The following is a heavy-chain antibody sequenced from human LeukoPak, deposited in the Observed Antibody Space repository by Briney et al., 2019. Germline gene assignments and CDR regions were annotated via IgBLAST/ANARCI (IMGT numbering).Heavy chain of an antibody. CDR2: ISGSGGST. D-gene: IGHD6-13*01. V-gene: IGHV3-23*01. CDR1: GFTFSSYA. CDR3: AKDGYRAAAGTYYYGMDV. J-gene: IGHJ6*02. Sequence: GGSLRLSCAGSGFTFSSYAMSWVRQAPGKGLEWVSAISGSGGSTYYADSVKGRFTISRDNSKNTLYLQMNSLRAEDTAVYYCAKDGYRAAAGTYYYGMDVWGQGTTVTVSS.